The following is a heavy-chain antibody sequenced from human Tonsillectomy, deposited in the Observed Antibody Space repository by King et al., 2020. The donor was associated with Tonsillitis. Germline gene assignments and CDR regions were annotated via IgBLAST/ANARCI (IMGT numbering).Heavy chain of an antibody. CDR3: ARGPNYDYVWGSYRLRGTLDDY. J-gene: IGHJ4*02. V-gene: IGHV4-34*01. Sequence: VQLQQWGAGLLKPSETLSLTCAVYGGSFSGYYWSWIRQPPGKGLEWIGEINHSGSTNYNPSLKSRVTISVDTSKNQFSLKLSSVTAADTAVYYCARGPNYDYVWGSYRLRGTLDDYWGQGTLVTVSS. D-gene: IGHD3-16*02. CDR2: INHSGST. CDR1: GGSFSGYY.